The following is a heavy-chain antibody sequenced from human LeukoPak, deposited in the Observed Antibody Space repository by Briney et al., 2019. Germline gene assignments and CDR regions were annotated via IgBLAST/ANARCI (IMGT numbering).Heavy chain of an antibody. D-gene: IGHD1-26*01. CDR1: GFTFSSYG. V-gene: IGHV3-7*01. CDR2: IKEDGSEK. CDR3: AKDGGEELPKVGVVDY. J-gene: IGHJ4*02. Sequence: GGSLRLSCAASGFTFSSYGVHWVRQAPGKGLEWVANIKEDGSEKYYVDSVKGRFTISRDNAKNSLFLLMNSLRAEDTAVYYCAKDGGEELPKVGVVDYWAREPWSPSPQ.